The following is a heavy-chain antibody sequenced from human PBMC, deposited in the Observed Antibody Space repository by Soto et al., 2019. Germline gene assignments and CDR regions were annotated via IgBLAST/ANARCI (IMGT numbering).Heavy chain of an antibody. D-gene: IGHD3-9*01. V-gene: IGHV3-23*01. CDR1: GFTFSSYA. J-gene: IGHJ5*02. CDR3: AKAERYFDWLPPSDP. CDR2: ISGSGGST. Sequence: VGSLRLSCAASGFTFSSYALSWVRQAPGKGLEWVSAISGSGGSTYYADSVKGRFTISRDNSKNTLYLQMNSLRAEDTAVYYCAKAERYFDWLPPSDPWGQGTLVTVSS.